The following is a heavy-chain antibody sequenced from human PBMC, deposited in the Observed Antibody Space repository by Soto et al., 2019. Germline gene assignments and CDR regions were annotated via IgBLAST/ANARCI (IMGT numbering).Heavy chain of an antibody. J-gene: IGHJ5*02. CDR1: GYTFTSYG. Sequence: GAAVKVFCKASGYTFTSYGISWVRQAPGQGLEWMGWISAYNGNTNYAQKLQGRVTMTTDTSTSTAYMELRSLRSDDTAVYYCARGPIYYYDSSCYYYLSNWFDPWGQGTLVTVSS. V-gene: IGHV1-18*01. CDR2: ISAYNGNT. CDR3: ARGPIYYYDSSCYYYLSNWFDP. D-gene: IGHD3-22*01.